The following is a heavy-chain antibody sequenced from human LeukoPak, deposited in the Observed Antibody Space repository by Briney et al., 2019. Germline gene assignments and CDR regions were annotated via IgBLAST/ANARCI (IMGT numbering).Heavy chain of an antibody. CDR2: ISSSSTYI. CDR1: GVIFSSYS. J-gene: IGHJ6*04. D-gene: IGHD2-8*01. Sequence: GGSLRLSCAASGVIFSSYSINWVRQATGKGLEWGSFISSSSTYIYYADSVKGRFTISRDNAKNSLYLQMNSLRAEDTAVYYCARDRDMVLRPAGLDVWGRGATVTVSS. CDR3: ARDRDMVLRPAGLDV. V-gene: IGHV3-21*01.